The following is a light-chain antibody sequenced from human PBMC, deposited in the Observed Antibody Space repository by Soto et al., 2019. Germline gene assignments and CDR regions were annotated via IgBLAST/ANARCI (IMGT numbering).Light chain of an antibody. CDR1: TSDVGSYNY. V-gene: IGLV2-14*01. J-gene: IGLJ3*02. CDR3: SSYTSSRTWV. Sequence: QSALTQPASVSGSPGQSITISCTGTTSDVGSYNYVSWYQKNPGKAPKLLVYDVSNRPSGVSNRFSGSKSGNTASLTISGLQPEDEADDYCSSYTSSRTWVFGGGTKLTDL. CDR2: DVS.